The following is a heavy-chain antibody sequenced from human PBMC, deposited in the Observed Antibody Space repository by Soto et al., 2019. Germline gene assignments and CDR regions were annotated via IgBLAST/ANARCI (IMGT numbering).Heavy chain of an antibody. CDR1: GFDFSDYY. Sequence: QVQLMESGGGLVKPGGSLTLSCAASGFDFSDYYMTWIRQDPGKGLEWISYISSNGGYTKYADSVKGRFTISRDNDKDSVSLHMTSLRVEDTATYYCARAGITSRPENLDFWGRGTLVTVSS. CDR3: ARAGITSRPENLDF. CDR2: ISSNGGYT. V-gene: IGHV3-11*05. J-gene: IGHJ4*02. D-gene: IGHD1-20*01.